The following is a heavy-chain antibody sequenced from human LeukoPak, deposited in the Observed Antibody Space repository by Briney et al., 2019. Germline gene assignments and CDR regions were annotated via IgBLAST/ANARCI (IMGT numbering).Heavy chain of an antibody. CDR3: ATFTGGYSYGYGY. J-gene: IGHJ4*02. Sequence: GGSLRLSCAASGFTFSSYGMHWVRQAPGKGLEWVAFIRYDGSNKYYADSVKGRFTISRDNSKNTLYLQMNSLRAEDTAVYYCATFTGGYSYGYGYWGQGTLVTVSS. CDR1: GFTFSSYG. CDR2: IRYDGSNK. V-gene: IGHV3-30*02. D-gene: IGHD5-18*01.